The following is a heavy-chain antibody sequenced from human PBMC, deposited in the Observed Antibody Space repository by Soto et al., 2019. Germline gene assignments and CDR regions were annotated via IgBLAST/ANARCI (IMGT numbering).Heavy chain of an antibody. V-gene: IGHV4-30-2*01. J-gene: IGHJ4*02. CDR2: IYHIGST. CDR1: GGSISSGGYS. D-gene: IGHD5-12*01. Sequence: QRQLQESGSGLVKPSQTLSLTCAVSGGSISSGGYSWSWIRQPPGKGLEWIGYIYHIGSTYYNPSLKSRVTISVGRSKNQFSLKLSSVTPADTAVYYCAAGGGLPRYYWGQGTLVTVSS. CDR3: AAGGGLPRYY.